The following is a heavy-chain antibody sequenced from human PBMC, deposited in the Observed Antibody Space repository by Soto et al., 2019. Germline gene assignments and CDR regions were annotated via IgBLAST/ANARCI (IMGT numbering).Heavy chain of an antibody. V-gene: IGHV1-18*01. CDR1: GYTFTSYG. Sequence: ASVKVSCKASGYTFTSYGIRWVRQAPGQGLEWMGWISAYNGNTNYAQKLQGRVTMTTDTSTSTAYMELRSPRSDDTAVYYCAREYCSSTSCFLDYWGQGTLVTVSS. CDR2: ISAYNGNT. D-gene: IGHD2-2*01. J-gene: IGHJ4*02. CDR3: AREYCSSTSCFLDY.